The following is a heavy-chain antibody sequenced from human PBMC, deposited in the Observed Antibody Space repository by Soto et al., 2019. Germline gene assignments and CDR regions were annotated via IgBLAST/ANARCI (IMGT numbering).Heavy chain of an antibody. J-gene: IGHJ5*02. D-gene: IGHD3-3*01. Sequence: GGSLRLSCAASGFTFSSYTLNRVRQAPGKGLEWVSSITSSSSYIYYADSVKGRFTISRDNAKNSLYLQMNSLSDEDTAVYYCARESALGFDPWGQGTPVTVSS. CDR2: ITSSSSYI. CDR3: ARESALGFDP. V-gene: IGHV3-21*01. CDR1: GFTFSSYT.